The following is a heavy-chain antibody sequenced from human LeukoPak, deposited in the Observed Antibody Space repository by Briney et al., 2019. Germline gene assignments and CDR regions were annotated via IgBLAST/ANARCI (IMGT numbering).Heavy chain of an antibody. D-gene: IGHD2-21*01. CDR2: INPNSGGT. CDR1: GYTFTGYY. CDR3: ARSPKHSANWFDP. Sequence: PLASVKVSCKASGYTFTGYYMHWVRQAPGQGLEWMGWINPNSGGTNYAQKFQGRVTMTRDTSISTAYMELSRLRSDDTAVYYCARSPKHSANWFDPWGQGTLVTVSS. V-gene: IGHV1-2*02. J-gene: IGHJ5*02.